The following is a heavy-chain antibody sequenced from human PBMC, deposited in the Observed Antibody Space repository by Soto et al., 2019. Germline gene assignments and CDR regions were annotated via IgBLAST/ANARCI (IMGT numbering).Heavy chain of an antibody. D-gene: IGHD2-15*01. CDR1: GGSISSYY. CDR2: IYTSGST. Sequence: SETLSLTCTVSGGSISSYYWSWIRQPAGKGLEWIGRIYTSGSTNYNPSLKSRVTMSVDTSKNQFSLKLSSVTAADTAVYYCARVLDPSPAGYCSGGSCHDYYYYGMDVWGQGTTVTVSS. J-gene: IGHJ6*02. V-gene: IGHV4-4*07. CDR3: ARVLDPSPAGYCSGGSCHDYYYYGMDV.